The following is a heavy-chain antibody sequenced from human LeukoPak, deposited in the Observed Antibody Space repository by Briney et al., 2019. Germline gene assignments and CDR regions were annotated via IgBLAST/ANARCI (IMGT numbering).Heavy chain of an antibody. J-gene: IGHJ4*02. CDR1: GGSISTYY. CDR3: ARDAYYYDTSGYHLLDY. Sequence: PSETLSLTCTVSGGSISTYYWSWIRQPTGKGLEWIGRIYTSESTYYSPSLKSRVTMSVDTSKNQFSLKLGSVTAADTAVYYCARDAYYYDTSGYHLLDYWGQGTLVTVSS. V-gene: IGHV4-4*07. D-gene: IGHD3-22*01. CDR2: IYTSEST.